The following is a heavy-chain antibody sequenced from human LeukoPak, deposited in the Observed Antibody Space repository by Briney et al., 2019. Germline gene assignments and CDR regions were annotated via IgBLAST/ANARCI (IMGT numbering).Heavy chain of an antibody. J-gene: IGHJ4*02. Sequence: PGGSLRLSCAASGFTFSSYVMNWVRQAPGKGLEWVSLISTSGTTHYADSVKGRFTISRDNSKNTLNLQMNSLRAEDTAVYYCARERDTAMVLFDYWGQGTLVTVSS. CDR1: GFTFSSYV. CDR3: ARERDTAMVLFDY. D-gene: IGHD5-18*01. V-gene: IGHV3-30*07. CDR2: ISTSGTT.